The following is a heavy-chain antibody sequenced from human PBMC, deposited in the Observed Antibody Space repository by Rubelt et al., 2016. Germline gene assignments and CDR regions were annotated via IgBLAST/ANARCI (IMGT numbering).Heavy chain of an antibody. CDR3: ARKSVVSPIRI. Sequence: QVQLQQWGAGLLKPSETLSLTCAVYGGSFSGYYWSWIRQPPGKGLEWIGEINHSGSTNYNPSLQSRVTISGDTSKNQFSLNFSAVPAADTAVYDCARKSVVSPIRIWGQGTMVTVSS. J-gene: IGHJ3*02. V-gene: IGHV4-34*01. CDR2: INHSGST. CDR1: GGSFSGYY. D-gene: IGHD3-22*01.